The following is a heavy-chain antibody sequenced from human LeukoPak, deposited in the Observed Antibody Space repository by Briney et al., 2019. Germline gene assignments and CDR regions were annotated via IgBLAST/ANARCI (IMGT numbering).Heavy chain of an antibody. CDR1: GGSISSYY. CDR2: IYYSGST. V-gene: IGHV4-59*01. D-gene: IGHD1-14*01. J-gene: IGHJ4*02. CDR3: ARDITYGIDY. Sequence: PSETLSLTCIVSGGSISSYYCSWIRQPPGKGLEWIGYIYYSGSTNYNPSLKSRVTISVDTSKNQFSLKLSSVTAADTAVYYCARDITYGIDYWGQGTLVTVSS.